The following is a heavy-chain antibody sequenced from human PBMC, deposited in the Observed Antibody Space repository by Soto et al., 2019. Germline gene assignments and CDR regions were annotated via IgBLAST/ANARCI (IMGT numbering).Heavy chain of an antibody. Sequence: EVQLVESGGGLVQPGGSLRLSCAASGFTFSSYSMNWVRQAPGKGLEWVSYISSSSSTIYYADSVKGRFTISRDNANNPRYLEMNRLRDEGTGVYYCERGGGSLDWFDPWGQVTLVTVS. D-gene: IGHD1-26*01. CDR1: GFTFSSYS. CDR2: ISSSSSTI. V-gene: IGHV3-48*02. J-gene: IGHJ5*02. CDR3: ERGGGSLDWFDP.